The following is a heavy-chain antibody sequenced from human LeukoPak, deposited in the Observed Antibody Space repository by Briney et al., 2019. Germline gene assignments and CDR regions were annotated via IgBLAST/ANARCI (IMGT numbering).Heavy chain of an antibody. CDR3: ASGFQHCADGDGFTIY. Sequence: GGSLRLSCAASGFTFSTYGMNWVRQAPGKGLEWVSSISSSSDSIHYADSVRGRFTVSRDNSKNSLFLQMNSVTAEDTAVYYCASGFQHCADGDGFTIYWGQGTLVTVSS. J-gene: IGHJ4*02. CDR2: ISSSSDSI. CDR1: GFTFSTYG. V-gene: IGHV3-21*01. D-gene: IGHD2-8*01.